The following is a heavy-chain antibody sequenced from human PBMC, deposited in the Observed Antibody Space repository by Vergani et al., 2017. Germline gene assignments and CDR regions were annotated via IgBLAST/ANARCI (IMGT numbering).Heavy chain of an antibody. D-gene: IGHD2/OR15-2a*01. V-gene: IGHV4-39*01. CDR1: GGSISSSSRY. CDR2: IYNGEST. J-gene: IGHJ4*02. Sequence: QLQLQQSGPGLVKPSETLPLTCSVSGGSISSSSRYGGWIRQPPGKGLEWIGTIYNGESTYYNPSLRSRSPRSVDTSKHQFSLKRRSVTAADTSICFFASLLPAPDYWGQGTLVTVSS. CDR3: ASLLPAPDY.